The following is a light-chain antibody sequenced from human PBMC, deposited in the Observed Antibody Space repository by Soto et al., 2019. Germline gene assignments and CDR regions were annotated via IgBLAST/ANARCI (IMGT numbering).Light chain of an antibody. J-gene: IGKJ5*01. CDR3: QRYGSSPLIT. CDR1: QSVTSNS. Sequence: EIVMTQSPGTLSLSPGERATLSCRASQSVTSNSLAWYQQRPGQAPRLLIYGTSSRATGIPDRFSGSGSGTDFTLTISRLEPEDFAVYFCQRYGSSPLITFGQGTRLEIK. V-gene: IGKV3-20*01. CDR2: GTS.